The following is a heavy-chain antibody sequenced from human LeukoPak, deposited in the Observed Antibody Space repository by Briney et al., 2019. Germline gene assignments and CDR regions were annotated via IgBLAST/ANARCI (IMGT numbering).Heavy chain of an antibody. CDR3: GKDISAGGMDV. J-gene: IGHJ6*02. V-gene: IGHV3-30-3*01. D-gene: IGHD3-10*01. CDR2: ILYDGSNK. Sequence: GGSLRLSCAASGFTFSSYAMHWVRQAPGKGLEWVAVILYDGSNKYYADSVKGRFTISRDNSKNTLYLQMNSLRAEGTALYYCGKDISAGGMDVWGQGTTVTVSS. CDR1: GFTFSSYA.